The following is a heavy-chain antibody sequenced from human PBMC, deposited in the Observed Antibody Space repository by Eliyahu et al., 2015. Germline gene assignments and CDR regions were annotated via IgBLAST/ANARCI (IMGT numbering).Heavy chain of an antibody. V-gene: IGHV4-39*01. CDR3: ARLTTYSGYPTYLDY. CDR2: IXYSGST. CDR1: GGSISAXSYY. J-gene: IGHJ4*02. Sequence: QLHLXESGPGLVKPSATLSLTCXVXGGSISAXSYYWGWXRXPPGKGLEFIANIXYSGSTYYSPSLKNRVTISVDTSKNQFSLNLNSVTAADTAMYYCARLTTYSGYPTYLDYCGQGTLVTVSS. D-gene: IGHD3-22*01.